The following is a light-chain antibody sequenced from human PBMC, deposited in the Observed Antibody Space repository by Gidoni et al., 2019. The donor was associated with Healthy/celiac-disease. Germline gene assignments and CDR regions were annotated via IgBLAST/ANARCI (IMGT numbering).Light chain of an antibody. CDR2: AAS. CDR1: RGISSY. J-gene: IGKJ1*01. V-gene: IGKV1-8*01. Sequence: AIRLTQSPSSLSASTGDRVTITCRASRGISSYLVWYQQKPGKAPKLLIYAASTLQSGVPSRFSGSGSGTDFTLTISCLQSEDFATYYCQQYYSYPRTFGQGTKVEIK. CDR3: QQYYSYPRT.